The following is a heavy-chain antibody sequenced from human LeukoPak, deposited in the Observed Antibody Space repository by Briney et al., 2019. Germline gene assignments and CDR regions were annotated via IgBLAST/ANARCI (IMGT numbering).Heavy chain of an antibody. Sequence: ASVKVSCKASGYTFTSYDINWVRQATGQGLEWMGWMNPNSGNTGYAQKFQGRVTITRNTSISTAYMELSSLRSEDTAVYYCARGYRFGVVLYYYYMDVWGKGTTVTVSS. J-gene: IGHJ6*03. CDR2: MNPNSGNT. D-gene: IGHD3-3*01. CDR3: ARGYRFGVVLYYYYMDV. CDR1: GYTFTSYD. V-gene: IGHV1-8*03.